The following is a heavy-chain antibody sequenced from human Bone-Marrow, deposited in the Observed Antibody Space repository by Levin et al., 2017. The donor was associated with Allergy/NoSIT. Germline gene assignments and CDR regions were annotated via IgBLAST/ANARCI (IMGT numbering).Heavy chain of an antibody. Sequence: SCAASKFTFSSYAMQWVRQAPGKGLEWVAVISYDGNNKYYADSLKGRFTISRDNSKNTLYLQMNSLRAEDTAFYYCARTMGSSWSRDALDIWGQGTMVTVSS. J-gene: IGHJ3*02. D-gene: IGHD6-13*01. V-gene: IGHV3-30-3*01. CDR1: KFTFSSYA. CDR3: ARTMGSSWSRDALDI. CDR2: ISYDGNNK.